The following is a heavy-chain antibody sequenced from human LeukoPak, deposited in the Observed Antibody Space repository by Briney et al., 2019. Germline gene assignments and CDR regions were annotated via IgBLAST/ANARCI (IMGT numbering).Heavy chain of an antibody. CDR1: GFTFSSYA. Sequence: SGGSLRLSCAASGFTFSSYAMSCGRQAPGKGLEWVSAISGSGGSTYYADSVKGRFTISRDNSKNTLYLQMNSLRAEDTAVYYCAKYMVRGGTDAFDIWGQGTMVTVSS. J-gene: IGHJ3*02. CDR3: AKYMVRGGTDAFDI. D-gene: IGHD3-10*01. V-gene: IGHV3-23*01. CDR2: ISGSGGST.